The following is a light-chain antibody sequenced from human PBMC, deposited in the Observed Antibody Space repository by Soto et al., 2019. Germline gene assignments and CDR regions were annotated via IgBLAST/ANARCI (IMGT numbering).Light chain of an antibody. Sequence: QSALTQPASVSGSPGQSITISCTGTSSDVGGYNYVSWYQQHPGKAPKLMIYDVSNRPSGVSNRFSGSKSGNTASLTISGLQAEDETDYYCSSYTTISPHVVLGGGTKVTVL. CDR2: DVS. CDR3: SSYTTISPHVV. J-gene: IGLJ2*01. CDR1: SSDVGGYNY. V-gene: IGLV2-14*01.